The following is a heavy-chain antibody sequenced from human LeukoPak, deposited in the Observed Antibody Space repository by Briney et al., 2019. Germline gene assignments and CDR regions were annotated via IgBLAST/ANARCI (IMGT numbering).Heavy chain of an antibody. CDR1: GVTLSSYA. V-gene: IGHV3-23*01. D-gene: IGHD2-15*01. CDR2: ISGSGGST. J-gene: IGHJ3*02. Sequence: GGSLRLSCAASGVTLSSYAMSWVRQAPGKGLEWVSAISGSGGSTYYADSVKGRFTISRDNSKNTLYLQMNSLRAEDTAVYYCAKAPRISKHAFDIWGQGTMVTVSS. CDR3: AKAPRISKHAFDI.